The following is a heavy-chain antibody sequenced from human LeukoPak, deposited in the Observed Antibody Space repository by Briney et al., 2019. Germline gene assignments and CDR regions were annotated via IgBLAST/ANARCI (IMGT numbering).Heavy chain of an antibody. D-gene: IGHD1-26*01. J-gene: IGHJ4*02. CDR3: ARSRSGSYSYFED. Sequence: SETLSLTCTVSGGSINGYYCSWIRQPPGKGLEWIGYVYYSGSNSYNPSLKSRVSLSVDTSKNQFSLRLTSVTAADTAVYYCARSRSGSYSYFEDWGQGTLVTVSS. V-gene: IGHV4-59*01. CDR1: GGSINGYY. CDR2: VYYSGSN.